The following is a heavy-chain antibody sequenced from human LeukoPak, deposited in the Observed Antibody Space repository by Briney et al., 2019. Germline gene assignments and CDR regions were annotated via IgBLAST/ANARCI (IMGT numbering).Heavy chain of an antibody. J-gene: IGHJ4*02. V-gene: IGHV4-30-2*01. D-gene: IGHD1-26*01. CDR3: ARGAEGGATPFDY. Sequence: SQTLSLTCTVSGGSLSSGGYYWSWIRQPPGKGLEWIGYIYHSGSTYYNPSLKSRVTISVDRSKNQFSLKLSSVTAADTAVYYCARGAEGGATPFDYWGQGTLVTVSS. CDR2: IYHSGST. CDR1: GGSLSSGGYY.